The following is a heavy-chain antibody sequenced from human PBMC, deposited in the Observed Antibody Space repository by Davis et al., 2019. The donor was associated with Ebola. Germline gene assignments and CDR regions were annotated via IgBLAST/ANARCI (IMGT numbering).Heavy chain of an antibody. D-gene: IGHD2-2*01. V-gene: IGHV1-58*01. CDR2: IVVGSGNT. CDR1: GFTFTSSA. Sequence: SVKVSCKASGFTFTSSAVQWVRQARGQRLEWIGWIVVGSGNTNYAQKFQERVTITRDMSTSTAYMELSSLRSEDTAVYYCAADRGPLGYCSSTSCYGNWFDPWGQGTLVTVSS. CDR3: AADRGPLGYCSSTSCYGNWFDP. J-gene: IGHJ5*02.